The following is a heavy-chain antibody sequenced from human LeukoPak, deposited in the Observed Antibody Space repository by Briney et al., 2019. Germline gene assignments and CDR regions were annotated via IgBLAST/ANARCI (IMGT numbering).Heavy chain of an antibody. CDR1: GGSISSYY. CDR3: ATRSAAAGDDYYFDY. Sequence: SETLSLTCTVSGGSISSYYWSWIRQPPGKGLEWIGYIYYSGSTNYSPSLKSRVTISVDTSENQFSLKLSSVTAADTAVYYCATRSAAAGDDYYFDYWGQGTLVTVSS. V-gene: IGHV4-59*01. CDR2: IYYSGST. J-gene: IGHJ4*02. D-gene: IGHD6-13*01.